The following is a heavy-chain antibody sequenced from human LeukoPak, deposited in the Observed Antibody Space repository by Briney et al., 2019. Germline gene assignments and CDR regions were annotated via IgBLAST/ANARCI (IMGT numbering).Heavy chain of an antibody. J-gene: IGHJ4*02. D-gene: IGHD1-26*01. Sequence: GGSLRLSCAASGFTFSSYGMHWVRQAPAKGLEWVAVISHDGGSIYYADSVKGRFTISRDNSKNTLYLHMNSLRAEDTAVYYCSNWQSGSRVFFDYWGQGTLVTVSS. V-gene: IGHV3-30*18. CDR1: GFTFSSYG. CDR2: ISHDGGSI. CDR3: SNWQSGSRVFFDY.